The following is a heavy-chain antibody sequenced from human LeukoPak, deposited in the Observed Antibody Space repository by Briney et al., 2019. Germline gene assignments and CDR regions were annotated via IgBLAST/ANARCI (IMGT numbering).Heavy chain of an antibody. D-gene: IGHD6-19*01. Sequence: SETLSLTCTVSGGSISSSSYYWGWIRQPPGKGLEWIGEINHSGSTNYNPSLKSRVTVSVDTSKNQFSLKLSSVTAADTAVYYCARSRFVAVAGRHAFDIWGQGTMVTVSS. CDR1: GGSISSSSYY. CDR2: INHSGST. CDR3: ARSRFVAVAGRHAFDI. J-gene: IGHJ3*02. V-gene: IGHV4-39*07.